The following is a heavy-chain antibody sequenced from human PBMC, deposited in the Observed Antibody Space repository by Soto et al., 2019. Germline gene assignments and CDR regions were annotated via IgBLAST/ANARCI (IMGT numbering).Heavy chain of an antibody. V-gene: IGHV1-3*05. CDR3: ARDTGYTFGSLNY. J-gene: IGHJ4*02. CDR2: MNAGVGNT. CDR1: GYTFTDYA. D-gene: IGHD5-18*01. Sequence: HVELVQSGADEKKPGASVTISCTASGYTFTDYALHWVRQAPGQRLEWMGWMNAGVGNTLYSQKFQGRITITRDTSASTAYMELNSLKSEDTAIYYCARDTGYTFGSLNYWGPGTLVTVSS.